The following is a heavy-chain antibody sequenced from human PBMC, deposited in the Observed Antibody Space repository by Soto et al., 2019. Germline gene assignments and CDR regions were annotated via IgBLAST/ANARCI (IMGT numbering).Heavy chain of an antibody. V-gene: IGHV1-18*01. D-gene: IGHD1-26*01. J-gene: IGHJ4*02. CDR2: INASNGNT. Sequence: RASVKVSCKASGYTFTSYDISWVRQAPGQGLEWMGWINASNGNTNYAQKVQDRVTMTTDTSTSTAYMELRSLRSDDTAVYYCARENSGSDYWGQGTLVTVSS. CDR1: GYTFTSYD. CDR3: ARENSGSDY.